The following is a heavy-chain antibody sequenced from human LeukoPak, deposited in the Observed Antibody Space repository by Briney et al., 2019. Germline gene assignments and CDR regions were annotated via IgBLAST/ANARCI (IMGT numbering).Heavy chain of an antibody. CDR2: IDQDGGGK. Sequence: GGSLRLSCAASGFTFSDYWMNWVRQAPGKGLEWVANIDQDGGGKYYLDSVKGRFTISRDNAKSSLYLQIDSLRAEDTAVYYCARGDWAPVAYWGQGSLLTVSS. CDR3: ARGDWAPVAY. J-gene: IGHJ4*02. D-gene: IGHD2-21*02. V-gene: IGHV3-7*01. CDR1: GFTFSDYW.